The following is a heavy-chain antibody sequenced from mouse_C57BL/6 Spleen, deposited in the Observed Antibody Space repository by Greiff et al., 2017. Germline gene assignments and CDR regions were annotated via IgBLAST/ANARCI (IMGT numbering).Heavy chain of an antibody. Sequence: EVMLVESGGGLVKPGGSLKLSCAASGFTFSSYAMSWVRQTPEQRLEWVATISAGGSYTYYPDNVKGRFTISRDNAKNNLYLQKRHLKSEDTAVYYCARITTVVATYWYFEVWGTGTTVTVDS. D-gene: IGHD1-1*01. CDR1: GFTFSSYA. CDR3: ARITTVVATYWYFEV. CDR2: ISAGGSYT. J-gene: IGHJ1*03. V-gene: IGHV5-4*03.